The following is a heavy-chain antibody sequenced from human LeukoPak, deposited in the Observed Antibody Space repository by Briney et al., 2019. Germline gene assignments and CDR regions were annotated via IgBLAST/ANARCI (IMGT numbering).Heavy chain of an antibody. Sequence: GGSLRLSCAASGFTFSTYGMHWVRQPPGKGLEWVAFIRYDGSNKYQADSVKGRFTISRDNSKNTLHLQMNSLRAEDTAVYYCARGGYGYNFFDYWGQGTLVTVSS. D-gene: IGHD5-24*01. V-gene: IGHV3-30*02. CDR2: IRYDGSNK. J-gene: IGHJ4*02. CDR3: ARGGYGYNFFDY. CDR1: GFTFSTYG.